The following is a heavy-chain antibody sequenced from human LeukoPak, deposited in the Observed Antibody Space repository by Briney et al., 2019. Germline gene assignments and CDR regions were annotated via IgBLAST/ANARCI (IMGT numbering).Heavy chain of an antibody. V-gene: IGHV3-48*03. CDR3: AALRSGCLDY. Sequence: GGSLRLSCAASGFTFSNYEMNWVRQAPGKGLEWVSYISSSGSTIYYADSVKGRFTISRDNAKNSLYLQMNSLRAEDTALYYCAALRSGCLDYWGQGTLVTVSS. CDR2: ISSSGSTI. J-gene: IGHJ4*02. CDR1: GFTFSNYE. D-gene: IGHD6-19*01.